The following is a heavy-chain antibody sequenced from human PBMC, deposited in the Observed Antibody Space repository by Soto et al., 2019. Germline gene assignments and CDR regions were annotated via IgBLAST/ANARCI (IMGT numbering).Heavy chain of an antibody. J-gene: IGHJ4*02. CDR3: ARDPPTTGTTFDY. D-gene: IGHD1-1*01. V-gene: IGHV3-23*01. Sequence: GGSLRLSCAASGFTFSSFAMSWVRQAPGKGLEWVSTINKSGGSTYYADSVKGRFTISRDNSKNMLFLQINGLRAEDTAVYYCARDPPTTGTTFDYWGRGTLVTVSS. CDR2: INKSGGST. CDR1: GFTFSSFA.